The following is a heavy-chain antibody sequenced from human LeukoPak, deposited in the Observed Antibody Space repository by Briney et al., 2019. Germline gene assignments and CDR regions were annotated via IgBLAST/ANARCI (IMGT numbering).Heavy chain of an antibody. V-gene: IGHV4-34*01. CDR3: ARIKLGYCSSTSCYGFLYYYYYYMDV. D-gene: IGHD2-2*01. Sequence: PSETLSLTCAVYGGSFSGYYWSWIRQPPGKGLEWIGEINHSGSTNYNPFLMSRVTISVDTSKNQFSLKLSSVTAADTTVYYCARIKLGYCSSTSCYGFLYYYYYYMDVWGKGTTVTVSS. CDR1: GGSFSGYY. CDR2: INHSGST. J-gene: IGHJ6*03.